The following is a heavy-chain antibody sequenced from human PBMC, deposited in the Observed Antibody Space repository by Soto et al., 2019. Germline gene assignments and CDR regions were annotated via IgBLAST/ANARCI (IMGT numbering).Heavy chain of an antibody. D-gene: IGHD6-19*01. Sequence: VSGGSVSSGSYYWSWIRQPPGKGLEWIGYIYFNGNTNYNPSLKRRVTISVDTSENHFSLHLRSVTAADTAVYYCARDREVAGDAFDIWGQGTVVTVSS. CDR2: IYFNGNT. CDR1: GGSVSSGSYY. CDR3: ARDREVAGDAFDI. V-gene: IGHV4-61*03. J-gene: IGHJ3*02.